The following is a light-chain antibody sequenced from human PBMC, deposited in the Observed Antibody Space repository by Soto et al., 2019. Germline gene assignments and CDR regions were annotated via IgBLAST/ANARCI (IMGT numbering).Light chain of an antibody. Sequence: AIRMTQSPSSLSASTGDRVTITCRASQGISSYLAWYQQKPGKAPRLLIYDASTLQSGVPSRFGGSGSGTDFTLTISSLQPEDFATYYCQQLNSAPFTFGGGTKVDIK. CDR1: QGISSY. CDR2: DAS. V-gene: IGKV1-8*01. CDR3: QQLNSAPFT. J-gene: IGKJ4*01.